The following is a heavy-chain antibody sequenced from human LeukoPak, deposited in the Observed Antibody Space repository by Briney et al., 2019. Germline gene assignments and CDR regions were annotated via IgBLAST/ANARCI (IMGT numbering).Heavy chain of an antibody. CDR1: GGSFSGYY. CDR3: ARGRGQNRFLEWLPKSYYYYMDV. J-gene: IGHJ6*03. V-gene: IGHV4-34*01. CDR2: INHSGST. Sequence: SETLSLSCAVYGGSFSGYYWSWIRQPPGKGLEWIGEINHSGSTNYNPSLKSRVTISVDTSKNQFSLKLSSVTAADTAVHYSARGRGQNRFLEWLPKSYYYYMDVWGKGTTVTVSS. D-gene: IGHD3-3*01.